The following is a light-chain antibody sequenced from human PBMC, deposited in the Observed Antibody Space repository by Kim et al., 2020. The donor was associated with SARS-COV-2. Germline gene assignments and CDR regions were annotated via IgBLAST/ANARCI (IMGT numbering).Light chain of an antibody. CDR3: QQYNVYTLT. CDR2: AAS. CDR1: QDIGHY. V-gene: IGKV1-16*02. J-gene: IGKJ4*01. Sequence: SVGDGVTINCRASQDIGHYLAWFRQKQEKAPKYLMYAASSLQSEVPAKFSGSGSGTDFTITISSLQPEDFATYYCQQYNVYTLTFGGGTKVDIK.